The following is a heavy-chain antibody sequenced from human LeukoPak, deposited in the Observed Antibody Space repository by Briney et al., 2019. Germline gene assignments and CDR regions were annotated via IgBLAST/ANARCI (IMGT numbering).Heavy chain of an antibody. V-gene: IGHV4-59*01. D-gene: IGHD6-13*01. CDR1: GGSISSYY. CDR3: ARDYSSSWYSSWFDP. Sequence: SETLSLTCTVSGGSISSYYWSWIRQPPGKGLEWIGYIYYSGSTNYNPSLKSRVTISVDTSKNQFSLKLSSVTAADTAVYYCARDYSSSWYSSWFDPWGQGTLVTVSS. CDR2: IYYSGST. J-gene: IGHJ5*02.